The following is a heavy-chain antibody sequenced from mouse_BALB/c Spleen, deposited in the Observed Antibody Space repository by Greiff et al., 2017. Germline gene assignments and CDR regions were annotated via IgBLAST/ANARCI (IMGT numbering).Heavy chain of an antibody. J-gene: IGHJ3*01. CDR2: IDPANGNT. Sequence: EVQRVESGAELVKPGASVKLSCTASGFNIKDTYMHWVKQRPEQGLEWIGRIDPANGNTKYDPKFQGKATITADTSSNTAYLQLSSLTSEDTAVYYCGRAWFAYWGQGTLVTVSA. CDR1: GFNIKDTY. CDR3: GRAWFAY. V-gene: IGHV14-3*02.